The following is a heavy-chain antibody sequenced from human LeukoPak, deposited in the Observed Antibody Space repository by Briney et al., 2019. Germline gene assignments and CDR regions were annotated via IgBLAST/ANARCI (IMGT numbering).Heavy chain of an antibody. CDR3: ARSPNIRSGDYGDYFDY. Sequence: TLSLTCTVSGGSISSYYWSWIRQPPGKAREWLARTDWNDAKYYNRSLKTRLTISKDTSKDQVVLTMTNVDPLDTATYYCARSPNIRSGDYGDYFDYWGQGTLVTVSS. CDR1: GGSISSYYW. V-gene: IGHV2-70*11. D-gene: IGHD4-17*01. J-gene: IGHJ4*02. CDR2: TDWNDAK.